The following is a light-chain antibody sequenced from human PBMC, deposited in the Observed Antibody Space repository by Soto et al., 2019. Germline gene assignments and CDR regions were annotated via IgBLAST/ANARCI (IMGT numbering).Light chain of an antibody. V-gene: IGKV3-11*01. CDR3: QQRSDWPPLWT. CDR2: DAS. J-gene: IGKJ1*01. CDR1: QSVSSY. Sequence: EIVLTQSPATLSLSPGERATLSCRASQSVSSYLAWYQQKPGRAPRLLIYDASNRATGIPARFSGSGSETDFTLTISSLEPEDFAVYYCQQRSDWPPLWTFGQGTKVEIK.